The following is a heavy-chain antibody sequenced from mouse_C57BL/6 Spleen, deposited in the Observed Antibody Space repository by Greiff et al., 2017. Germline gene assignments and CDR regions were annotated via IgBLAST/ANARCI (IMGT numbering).Heavy chain of an antibody. CDR2: IDPSDSYT. V-gene: IGHV1-69*01. D-gene: IGHD2-14*01. CDR1: GYTFTSYW. CDR3: ARWYDGAMDY. J-gene: IGHJ4*01. Sequence: QVQLQQPGAELVMPGASVKLSCKASGYTFTSYWMHWVKQRPGQGLEWIGEIDPSDSYTNYNQKFKGKSTLTVDKSSSTAYMPLSSLTSEDSAVYYCARWYDGAMDYWGQGTSVTVSS.